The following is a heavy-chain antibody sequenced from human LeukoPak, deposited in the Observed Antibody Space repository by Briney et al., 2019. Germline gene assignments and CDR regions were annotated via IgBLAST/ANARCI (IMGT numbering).Heavy chain of an antibody. J-gene: IGHJ4*02. CDR3: AKVARVVVGANDY. CDR2: ISGSGGST. Sequence: GGSLRLSCAASGFTFSSYAMSRVRQAPGKGLEWVSAISGSGGSTYYADSVKGRFTISRDNSKNTLYLEMNSLRAEDTAVYYCAKVARVVVGANDYWGQGTLVTVSS. D-gene: IGHD1-26*01. V-gene: IGHV3-23*01. CDR1: GFTFSSYA.